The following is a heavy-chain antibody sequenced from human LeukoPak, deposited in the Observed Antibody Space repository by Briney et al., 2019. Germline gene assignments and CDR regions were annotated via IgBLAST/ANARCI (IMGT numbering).Heavy chain of an antibody. CDR3: ARVYYDFWSGSTRYYYYMDV. CDR1: GGSISSYY. V-gene: IGHV4-4*09. D-gene: IGHD3-3*01. CDR2: IYTSGST. Sequence: SETLSLTCTVSGGSISSYYWSWIRQPPGKGLEWIGYIYTSGSTNYNPSLKSRVTISVDTSKNQFSLKLSSVTAADTAVYYCARVYYDFWSGSTRYYYYMDVWGKGTTVTVSS. J-gene: IGHJ6*03.